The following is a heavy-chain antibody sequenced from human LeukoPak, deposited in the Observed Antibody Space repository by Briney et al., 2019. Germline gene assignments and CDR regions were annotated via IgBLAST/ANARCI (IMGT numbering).Heavy chain of an antibody. D-gene: IGHD3-10*01. V-gene: IGHV3-30*04. J-gene: IGHJ4*02. CDR3: AGERSDMTDY. Sequence: PGGSLRLSCAASGFTFSRYGMHWVRQAPGKGLEWVTAISYDGSNKYYADSVKGRFTISRDNSKNTLYVQMNSLRAEDTAVYYCAGERSDMTDYWGQGTLVTVSS. CDR2: ISYDGSNK. CDR1: GFTFSRYG.